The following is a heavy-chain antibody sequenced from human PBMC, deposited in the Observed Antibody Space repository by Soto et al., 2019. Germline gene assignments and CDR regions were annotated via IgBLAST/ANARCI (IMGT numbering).Heavy chain of an antibody. J-gene: IGHJ3*02. V-gene: IGHV1-69*05. Sequence: ASVKVSCKASGGTFSSYAISWVRQAPGQGLEWMGGIIPIFGTANYAQKFQGRVTITTGESTSTAYMELSSLRSEDTAVYYCARVASAWIKDAFDIWGQGTMVTV. CDR1: GGTFSSYA. D-gene: IGHD5-12*01. CDR2: IIPIFGTA. CDR3: ARVASAWIKDAFDI.